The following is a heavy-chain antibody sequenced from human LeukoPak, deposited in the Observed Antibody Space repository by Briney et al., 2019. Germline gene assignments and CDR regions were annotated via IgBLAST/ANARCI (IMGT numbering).Heavy chain of an antibody. V-gene: IGHV3-48*04. CDR2: ISSSGSSI. CDR1: RFTFSTYS. Sequence: GGSLRLSCAASRFTFSTYSMNWVRQAPGKGLEWVSYISSSGSSIFYADSVKGRFTISRDNAKNSLYLQMNSLRAEDTAVYYCATSITAAGIIDYWGQGTLVTVSS. D-gene: IGHD6-13*01. CDR3: ATSITAAGIIDY. J-gene: IGHJ4*02.